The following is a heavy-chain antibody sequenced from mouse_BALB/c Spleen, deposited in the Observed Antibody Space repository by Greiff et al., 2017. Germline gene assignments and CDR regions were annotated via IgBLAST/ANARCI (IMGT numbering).Heavy chain of an antibody. V-gene: IGHV5-17*02. Sequence: EVMLVESGGGLVQPGGSLKLSCAASGFTFSSFGMHWVRQAPEKGLEWVAYISSGSSTIYYADTVKGRFTISRDNPKNTLFLQMTSLRSEDTAMYYCARSGDGYYFDYWGQGTTLTVSS. CDR3: ARSGDGYYFDY. D-gene: IGHD2-3*01. CDR1: GFTFSSFG. J-gene: IGHJ2*01. CDR2: ISSGSSTI.